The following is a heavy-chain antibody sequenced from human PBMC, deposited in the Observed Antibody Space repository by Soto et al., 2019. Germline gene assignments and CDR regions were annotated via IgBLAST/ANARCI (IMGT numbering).Heavy chain of an antibody. Sequence: PGGSLRLSCAASGFTFSSYAMSWVRQAPGKGLEWVSDISGSGGTTYYADSVKGRFTVSRDNSKNTLYLQMNSLRAEDTAVYYCAKVFSIGWHTTSSVFDYWGQEILVTVPS. CDR3: AKVFSIGWHTTSSVFDY. V-gene: IGHV3-23*01. D-gene: IGHD6-19*01. CDR2: ISGSGGTT. J-gene: IGHJ4*02. CDR1: GFTFSSYA.